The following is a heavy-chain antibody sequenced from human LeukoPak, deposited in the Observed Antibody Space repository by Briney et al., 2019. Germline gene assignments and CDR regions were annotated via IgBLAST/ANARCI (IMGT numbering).Heavy chain of an antibody. V-gene: IGHV1-24*01. CDR1: GYTLTELS. D-gene: IGHD1-7*01. J-gene: IGHJ4*02. CDR3: ATDSRITGTTGY. Sequence: GASVNVSCKVSGYTLTELSMHWVRQAPGKGLEWMGGFDPEDGETIYAQKFQGRVTMTEDTSTDTAYMELSSLRSEDTAVYYCATDSRITGTTGYWGQGTLVTVSS. CDR2: FDPEDGET.